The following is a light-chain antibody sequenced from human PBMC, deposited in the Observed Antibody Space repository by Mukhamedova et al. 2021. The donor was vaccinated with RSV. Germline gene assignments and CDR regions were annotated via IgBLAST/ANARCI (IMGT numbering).Light chain of an antibody. J-gene: IGLJ2*01. Sequence: ITISCTGTSSDVGGYNYVSWYQQHPGSAPKLMIFDVNSRPSGISDRFSGSKSGNTASLTISGLQAEDEADYYCSSYTSSGTLIFG. V-gene: IGLV2-14*04. CDR3: SSYTSSGTLI. CDR2: DVN. CDR1: SSDVGGYNY.